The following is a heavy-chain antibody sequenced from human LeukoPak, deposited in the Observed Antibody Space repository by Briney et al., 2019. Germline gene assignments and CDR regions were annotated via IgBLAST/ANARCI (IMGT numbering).Heavy chain of an antibody. V-gene: IGHV3-7*01. CDR2: IKQDGSEK. CDR1: GFTFSSYW. J-gene: IGHJ4*02. Sequence: GSLRLSCAASGFTFSSYWMSWVRQAPGKGLEWVANIKQDGSEKYYVDSVKGRFTISRDNAKNSLCLQMNSLRAVDTAVYYCARVWLWFGERPLDYWGQGTLVTVSS. D-gene: IGHD3-10*01. CDR3: ARVWLWFGERPLDY.